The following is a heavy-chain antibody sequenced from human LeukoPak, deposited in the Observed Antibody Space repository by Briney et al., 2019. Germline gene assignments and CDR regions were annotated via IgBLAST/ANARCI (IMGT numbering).Heavy chain of an antibody. CDR2: TYYRSKWYF. Sequence: SQTLSLTCVISGDSVSSNSAAWNWIRQYPSRGLEWLGRTYYRSKWYFNYAVSVKSRISINPDTSKNHFSLQLNSVTPEDTAVYYCASATGDHDYAFDIWGQGTMVTVSS. V-gene: IGHV6-1*01. CDR1: GDSVSSNSAA. CDR3: ASATGDHDYAFDI. J-gene: IGHJ3*02. D-gene: IGHD5-12*01.